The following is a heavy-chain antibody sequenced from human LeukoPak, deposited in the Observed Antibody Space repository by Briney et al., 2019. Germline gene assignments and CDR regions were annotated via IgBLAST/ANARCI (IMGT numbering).Heavy chain of an antibody. D-gene: IGHD6-19*01. CDR1: GGSISSYY. V-gene: IGHV4-59*01. CDR2: IYYSGRT. CDR3: ARGGDSSWIDY. Sequence: SETLSLTCTVSGGSISSYYWSWIRQPPGKGLEWIGYIYYSGRTNYNPSLKSRVTISVDTSKNQFSLKLSSVTAADTAVYYCARGGDSSWIDYWGQGTLVTVSS. J-gene: IGHJ4*02.